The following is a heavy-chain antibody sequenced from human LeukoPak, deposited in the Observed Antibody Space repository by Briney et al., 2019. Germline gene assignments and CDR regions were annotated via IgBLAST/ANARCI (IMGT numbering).Heavy chain of an antibody. V-gene: IGHV3-23*01. CDR2: ISGSGSST. CDR3: AKDLNLLGY. Sequence: GGSLRLSCVASGFTFSSYAMSWVRQAPGKGLEWVSSISGSGSSTAYADSVKGRFTISRDNSKNTLYLQMNSLRAEDTAVYYCAKDLNLLGYWGQGTLVTVSS. J-gene: IGHJ4*02. CDR1: GFTFSSYA. D-gene: IGHD3-16*01.